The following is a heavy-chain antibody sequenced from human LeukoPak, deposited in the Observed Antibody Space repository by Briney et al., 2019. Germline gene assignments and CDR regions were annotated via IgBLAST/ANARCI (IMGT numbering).Heavy chain of an antibody. CDR2: IWYDGSNK. CDR3: ARTPTRIMITFGGVRGSYYYGMDV. Sequence: PGGSLRLSCAASGFTFSSYGMHWVRQAPGKGLEWVAVIWYDGSNKYYADSVKGRFTISRDNAKNSLYLQMNSLRDEDTAVYYCARTPTRIMITFGGVRGSYYYGMDVWGQGTTVTVSS. D-gene: IGHD3-16*01. J-gene: IGHJ6*02. V-gene: IGHV3-33*01. CDR1: GFTFSSYG.